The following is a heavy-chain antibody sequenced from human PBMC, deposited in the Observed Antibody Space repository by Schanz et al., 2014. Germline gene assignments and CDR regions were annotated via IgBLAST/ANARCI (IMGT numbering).Heavy chain of an antibody. CDR2: IKQDGSAK. V-gene: IGHV3-7*01. J-gene: IGHJ4*02. CDR3: ARVLGGDEGLDQ. CDR1: GFTFSRYW. D-gene: IGHD4-17*01. Sequence: VQLVESGGGLVQPGRSLRLCCVASGFTFSRYWMTWVRQAPGKGLEWVANIKQDGSAKNYVDSVKGRFTISRDNPKNSLCLQMNSLRAEDTALYYCARVLGGDEGLDQWGQGTLVTVSS.